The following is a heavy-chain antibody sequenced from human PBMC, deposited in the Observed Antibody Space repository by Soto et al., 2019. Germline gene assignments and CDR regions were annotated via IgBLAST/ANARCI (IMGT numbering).Heavy chain of an antibody. CDR3: ARFWGSYGMDV. CDR2: IIPILGIA. V-gene: IGHV1-69*02. Sequence: QVQLVQSGAEVKKPGSSVKVSCKASGGTFSSYTISWVRQSPGQGLEWMARIIPILGIANYAQKFQGRVTITADKSTSTAYMELSSLRPEDTAVYYCARFWGSYGMDVWGQGTTVTVSS. J-gene: IGHJ6*02. D-gene: IGHD3-16*01. CDR1: GGTFSSYT.